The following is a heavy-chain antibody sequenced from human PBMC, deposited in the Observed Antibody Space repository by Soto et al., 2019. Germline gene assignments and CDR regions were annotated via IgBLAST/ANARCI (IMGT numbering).Heavy chain of an antibody. CDR1: GGTFSSYA. CDR3: ASSPPPTVTMYSRYFDL. D-gene: IGHD4-17*01. Sequence: QVQLVQSGAEVKKPGSSVKVSCKASGGTFSSYAISWVRQTPGQGLEWMGGIIPIFGTANYAQKFQGRVTITADKSTSTAYMELRSLRSEDTAVYYCASSPPPTVTMYSRYFDLWGRGTLVTVSS. J-gene: IGHJ2*01. CDR2: IIPIFGTA. V-gene: IGHV1-69*14.